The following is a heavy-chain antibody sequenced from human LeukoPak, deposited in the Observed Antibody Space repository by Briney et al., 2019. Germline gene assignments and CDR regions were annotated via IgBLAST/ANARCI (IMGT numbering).Heavy chain of an antibody. D-gene: IGHD2-15*01. CDR2: IYHSGET. CDR1: GGSISSSTSYY. J-gene: IGHJ5*02. V-gene: IGHV4-39*02. CDR3: AREKDERANWFDP. Sequence: PSETLSLTCNVSGGSISSSTSYYWGWIRQPPGKGLDWIGSIYHSGETSYNPSLTGRLTIAVDTSKNQFSLKLSSVTAADTAVYYCAREKDERANWFDPWGQGTLVTVSS.